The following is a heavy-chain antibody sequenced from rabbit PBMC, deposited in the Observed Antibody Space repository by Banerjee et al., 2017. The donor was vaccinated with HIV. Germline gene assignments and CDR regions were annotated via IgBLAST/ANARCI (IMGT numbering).Heavy chain of an antibody. V-gene: IGHV1S45*01. CDR1: GFSFSSSDY. CDR3: ARDAGYAGSNL. Sequence: QEQLEESGGDLVKPGASLTLTCTASGFSFSSSDYDMCWVRQAPGKGLEWIGCIHTGGGWSYYASWAKGRFTISKTSSTTVTLQMTSLTAADTATYFCARDAGYAGSNLWGPGTLVTVS. CDR2: IHTGGGWS. J-gene: IGHJ4*01. D-gene: IGHD4-2*01.